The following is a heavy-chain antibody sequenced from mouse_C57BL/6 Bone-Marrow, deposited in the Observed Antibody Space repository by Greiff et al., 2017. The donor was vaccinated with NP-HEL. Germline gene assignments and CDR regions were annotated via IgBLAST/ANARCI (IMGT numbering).Heavy chain of an antibody. CDR1: GYSFTGYF. D-gene: IGHD2-1*01. J-gene: IGHJ1*03. CDR2: INPYNGDT. CDR3: ARNGNYLYWYFDV. Sequence: EVQGVESGPELVKPGDSVKISCKASGYSFTGYFMNWVMQSHGKSLEWIGRINPYNGDTFYNQKFKGKATLTVDKSSSTAHMELRSLTSEDSAVYYCARNGNYLYWYFDVWGTGTTVTVSS. V-gene: IGHV1-20*01.